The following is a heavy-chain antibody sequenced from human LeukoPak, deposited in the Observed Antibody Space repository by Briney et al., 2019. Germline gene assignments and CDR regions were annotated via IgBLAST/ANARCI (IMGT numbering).Heavy chain of an antibody. V-gene: IGHV4-34*01. CDR2: INHSGSP. J-gene: IGHJ4*02. CDR1: GGSFSGFY. CDR3: ARDTPKVMVRGARDSKFDY. Sequence: PSETLSLTCAVFGGSFSGFYWSWIRQSPGKGLEWIGEINHSGSPDYNPSLKSRVTISVDTSKNQFSLKLTSVTAADTAVYYCARDTPKVMVRGARDSKFDYWGQGTLVTVSS. D-gene: IGHD3-10*01.